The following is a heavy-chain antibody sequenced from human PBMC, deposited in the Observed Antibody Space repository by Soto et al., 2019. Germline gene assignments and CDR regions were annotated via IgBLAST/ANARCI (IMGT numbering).Heavy chain of an antibody. CDR3: ARDQGLWLGELGRPLAFDN. Sequence: QVQLVESGGGVVQPGLSLTLSCAASGFAFNDYAIHWVRQAPGKGLEWVAVMSQNVDSEYYADSVKGRFTISRDNSKSTVYLQMNSLRTEDTAVYYCARDQGLWLGELGRPLAFDNWGPGTLVTVSS. V-gene: IGHV3-30*03. D-gene: IGHD3-10*01. CDR2: MSQNVDSE. J-gene: IGHJ4*02. CDR1: GFAFNDYA.